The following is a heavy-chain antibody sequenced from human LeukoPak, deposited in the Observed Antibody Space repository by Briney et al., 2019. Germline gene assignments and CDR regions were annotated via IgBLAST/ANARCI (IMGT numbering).Heavy chain of an antibody. J-gene: IGHJ5*02. Sequence: SETLSLTCTVSGGSISSYYWSWIRQPPGKGLEWIGYMYYSGSTNYNPSLKSRVTISVDTSKNQFSLKLSSVTAADTAVYYCARDVKDYYDSSAPFDPWGQGTLVTVSS. D-gene: IGHD3-22*01. CDR2: MYYSGST. CDR1: GGSISSYY. CDR3: ARDVKDYYDSSAPFDP. V-gene: IGHV4-59*01.